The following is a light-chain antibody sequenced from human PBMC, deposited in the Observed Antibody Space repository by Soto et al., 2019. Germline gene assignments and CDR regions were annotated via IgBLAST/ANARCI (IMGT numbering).Light chain of an antibody. CDR3: QHYNNWPPLT. CDR1: QSVSSN. Sequence: EILMTQSPATLSVSPGERATLSCRASQSVSSNLAWYQQQPGKAPTLLIYGASTRSTGIPARFSGSGSGTEFTLIISSLQSEDFAVSYCQHYNNWPPLTFGGGTNVEIK. CDR2: GAS. J-gene: IGKJ4*01. V-gene: IGKV3-15*01.